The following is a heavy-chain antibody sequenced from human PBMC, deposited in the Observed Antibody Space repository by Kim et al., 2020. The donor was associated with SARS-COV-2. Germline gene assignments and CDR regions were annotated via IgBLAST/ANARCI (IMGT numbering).Heavy chain of an antibody. V-gene: IGHV4-34*01. J-gene: IGHJ4*02. CDR3: ARGIAAAGTRGEFDY. Sequence: PSLKSRVTISVDTSKNQFSLKLSSVTAADTAVYYCARGIAAAGTRGEFDYWGQGTLVTVSS. D-gene: IGHD6-13*01.